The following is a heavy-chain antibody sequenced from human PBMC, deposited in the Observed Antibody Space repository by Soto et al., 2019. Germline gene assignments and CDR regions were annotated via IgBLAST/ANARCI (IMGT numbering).Heavy chain of an antibody. J-gene: IGHJ6*03. D-gene: IGHD3-10*01. CDR2: IYYSGST. CDR3: ARSRGEITMVRGVFEYYYYYMDV. CDR1: GGSISSYY. V-gene: IGHV4-59*01. Sequence: SETLSLTCTVSGGSISSYYWSWIRQPPGKGLEWIGYIYYSGSTNYNPSLKSRVTISVDTSKNQFSLKLSSVTAADTAVYYCARSRGEITMVRGVFEYYYYYMDVWGKGTTVTVSS.